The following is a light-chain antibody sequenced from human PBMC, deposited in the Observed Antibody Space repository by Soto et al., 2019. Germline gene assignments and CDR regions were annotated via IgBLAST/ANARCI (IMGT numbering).Light chain of an antibody. CDR3: HQYGNSPYT. CDR1: QSVHSNY. Sequence: EIVLTQSPGTLSLSPGERATLSCRASQSVHSNYLAWYQHKPGQAPRLLIYGTSSRATGIPDRFSGSGSGTDFTLTIGRLEPADFAVYYCHQYGNSPYTFGQGTKLEIK. CDR2: GTS. J-gene: IGKJ2*01. V-gene: IGKV3-20*01.